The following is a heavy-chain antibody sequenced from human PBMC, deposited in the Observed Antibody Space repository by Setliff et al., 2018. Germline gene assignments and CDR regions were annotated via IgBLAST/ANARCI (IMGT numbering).Heavy chain of an antibody. CDR1: GGPFSGYY. CDR2: INHSGGT. CDR3: ARGFLRYDSGTYYTY. Sequence: PSETLSLTCAAQGGPFSGYYWSWIRQPPGKGLESIGDINHSGGTNYNPSLKSRVTVSIDTSKNHFPLKLSSVTAADTAVYYCARGFLRYDSGTYYTYWGQGTLVTVSS. J-gene: IGHJ4*02. D-gene: IGHD3-10*01. V-gene: IGHV4-34*01.